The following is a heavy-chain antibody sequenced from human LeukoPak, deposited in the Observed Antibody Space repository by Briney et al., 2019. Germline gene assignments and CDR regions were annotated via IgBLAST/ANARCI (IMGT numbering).Heavy chain of an antibody. J-gene: IGHJ3*02. CDR2: ISSSSYI. Sequence: GGSLRLSCAASGFTFSNYSMNWVRQAPGKGLEWVSSISSSSYIYYADSVKGRFTISRDNAKNSLYLQMNSLRAEDTAVYYCAVGAVADEGAFDIWGQGTMVTVSS. CDR1: GFTFSNYS. D-gene: IGHD6-19*01. V-gene: IGHV3-21*01. CDR3: AVGAVADEGAFDI.